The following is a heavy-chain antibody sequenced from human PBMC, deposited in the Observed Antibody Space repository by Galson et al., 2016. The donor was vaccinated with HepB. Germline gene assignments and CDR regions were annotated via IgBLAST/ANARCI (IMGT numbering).Heavy chain of an antibody. CDR3: ARDAGYDFWSAYYSMDV. CDR1: GFTFSDYH. V-gene: IGHV3-11*01. J-gene: IGHJ6*02. D-gene: IGHD3-3*01. CDR2: ISSGGDII. Sequence: SLRLSCAASGFTFSDYHMSWVRQAPGKGLEWVSYISSGGDIIFTAESFKGRFTVSRDNANNSLYLQVNGLRAEDTAVYYCARDAGYDFWSAYYSMDVWGQGTTVTVSS.